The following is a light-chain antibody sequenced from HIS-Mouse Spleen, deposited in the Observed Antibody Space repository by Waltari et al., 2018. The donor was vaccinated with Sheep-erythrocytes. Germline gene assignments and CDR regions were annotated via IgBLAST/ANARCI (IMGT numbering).Light chain of an antibody. CDR3: QQSYSTPPLT. CDR2: AAS. Sequence: DIQMTQSPSSLSTSVGDRVTITCRASQSISSYLNWYQQKPGKAPKLLIYAASSLQSGVPSWFIGSGSGTDFTLTISSLQPEDFATYYCQQSYSTPPLTFGGGTKVEIK. V-gene: IGKV1-39*01. J-gene: IGKJ4*01. CDR1: QSISSY.